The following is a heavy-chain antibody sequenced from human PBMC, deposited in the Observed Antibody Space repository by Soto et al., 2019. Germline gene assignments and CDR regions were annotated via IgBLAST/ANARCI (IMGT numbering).Heavy chain of an antibody. D-gene: IGHD4-17*01. CDR2: INSDGSST. CDR1: GFTFSSYW. CDR3: ARGGGDYGGDAFDI. Sequence: EVQLVESGGGLVQPGGSLRLSCAASGFTFSSYWMHWVRQAPGKGLVWVSRINSDGSSTSYADSVKGRFTISRDNAKNALVRQMNSRRAEDTGGDYCARGGGDYGGDAFDIWGQGTMVTVSS. J-gene: IGHJ3*02. V-gene: IGHV3-74*01.